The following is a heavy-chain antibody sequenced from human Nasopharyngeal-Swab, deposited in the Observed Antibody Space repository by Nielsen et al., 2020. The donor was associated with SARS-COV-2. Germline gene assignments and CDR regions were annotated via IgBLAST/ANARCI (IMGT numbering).Heavy chain of an antibody. CDR2: IIPIFGTS. CDR1: GGTYSIYA. CDR3: ARMHCGGDCYSRGEDAFDL. V-gene: IGHV1-69*13. Sequence: SVKVSCKASGGTYSIYAISWVRQAPGHGPEWMGGIIPIFGTSNYAQKFQSRVTITADEFTSTAYMELSSLRSVDTAVYYCARMHCGGDCYSRGEDAFDLWGQGTLVTV. J-gene: IGHJ3*01. D-gene: IGHD2-21*02.